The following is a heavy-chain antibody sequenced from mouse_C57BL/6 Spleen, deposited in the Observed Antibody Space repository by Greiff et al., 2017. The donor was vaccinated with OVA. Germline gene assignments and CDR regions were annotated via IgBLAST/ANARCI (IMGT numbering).Heavy chain of an antibody. J-gene: IGHJ3*01. CDR3: APNYCGSSYGLAY. D-gene: IGHD1-1*01. CDR2: ISSGSSTI. CDR1: GFTFSDYG. Sequence: EVKLMDSGGGLVKPGGSLKLSCEASGFTFSDYGMHWVRQAPEKGLEWVAYISSGSSTINYADTVQGRFTISRDNAKNTLFVQMTNLRSEDTAIYYFAPNYCGSSYGLAYWGQGTLVTVSA. V-gene: IGHV5-17*01.